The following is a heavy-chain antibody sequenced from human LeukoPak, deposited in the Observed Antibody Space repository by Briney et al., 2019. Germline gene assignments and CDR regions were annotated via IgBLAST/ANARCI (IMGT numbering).Heavy chain of an antibody. CDR2: IIPIFGTA. J-gene: IGHJ4*02. D-gene: IGHD5-18*01. V-gene: IGHV1-69*05. CDR3: ASGGYSYGLKYYFDY. Sequence: ASVKVSCKASGGTFSSYAISWVRQAPGQGLEWMGGIIPIFGTANYAQKFEGRVPITTDESTSTAYMELSSLRSEDTAVYYCASGGYSYGLKYYFDYWGQGTLVTVSS. CDR1: GGTFSSYA.